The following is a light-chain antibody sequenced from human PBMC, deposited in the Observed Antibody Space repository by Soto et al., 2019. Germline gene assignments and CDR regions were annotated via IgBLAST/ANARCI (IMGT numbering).Light chain of an antibody. CDR1: SSHVGGYNY. Sequence: QSALTQPRSVSGSPGQSVTISCSETSSHVGGYNYVSWYQQHPGKAPKLMIYDVSKRPSVVPNRFSGSKSGNTASLTISGLQAEDEADYYCCSYAGSYSYVFGTGTKLTVL. CDR2: DVS. V-gene: IGLV2-11*01. CDR3: CSYAGSYSYV. J-gene: IGLJ1*01.